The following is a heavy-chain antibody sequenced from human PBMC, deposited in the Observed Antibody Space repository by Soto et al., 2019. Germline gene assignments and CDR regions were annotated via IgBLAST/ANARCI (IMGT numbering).Heavy chain of an antibody. D-gene: IGHD3-22*01. CDR2: FDPEDGET. V-gene: IGHV1-24*01. J-gene: IGHJ6*02. CDR3: AGHYYDSSGYYYEYYGMDV. CDR1: GYTLTELS. Sequence: ASVKVSCKVSGYTLTELSMHWVRQAPGKGLEWMGGFDPEDGETIYAQKFQGRVTMTEDTSTDTAYMELSSLRSEDTAVYYCAGHYYDSSGYYYEYYGMDVWGQGTTVTV.